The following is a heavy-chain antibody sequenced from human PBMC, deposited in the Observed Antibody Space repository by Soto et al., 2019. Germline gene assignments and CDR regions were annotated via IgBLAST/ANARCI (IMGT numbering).Heavy chain of an antibody. CDR1: GFTLTSYG. CDR3: ARDRRFLEWLDY. J-gene: IGHJ4*02. V-gene: IGHV3-33*01. D-gene: IGHD3-3*01. CDR2: IWYDGSNK. Sequence: QMHLVESGGGVVQPGRSLTLSCVASGFTLTSYGIHWVRQAPGKGLEWVAVIWYDGSNKYYGDSVKGRFSISRDNSKNTVYLQMNSLRADDTAVYYCARDRRFLEWLDYWGQGSLVSVSS.